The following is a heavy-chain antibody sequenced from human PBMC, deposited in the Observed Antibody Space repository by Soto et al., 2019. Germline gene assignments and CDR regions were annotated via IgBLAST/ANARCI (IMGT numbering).Heavy chain of an antibody. Sequence: GASVKVSCKASGDPFSSSTVTWVRQAPGQGLEWMGRIIPLLHTTDYAQNFQGRVSITADKSTITAYMELSSLRSEDTAVYYCVRDSPIGSTFSGFDGIDYWG. J-gene: IGHJ4*01. CDR1: GDPFSSST. V-gene: IGHV1-69*08. CDR2: IIPLLHTT. D-gene: IGHD6-25*01. CDR3: VRDSPIGSTFSGFDGIDY.